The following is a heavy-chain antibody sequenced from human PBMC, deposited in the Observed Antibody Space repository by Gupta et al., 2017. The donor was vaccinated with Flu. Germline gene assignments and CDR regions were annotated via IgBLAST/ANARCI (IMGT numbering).Heavy chain of an antibody. CDR3: ARVLERCGSSDSDFDY. Sequence: AWNWIRQSPSRGLEWLGRTYYRSKWYNDYAVSVKSRITINPDTSKNQFSLQLNSVTPEDTAVYYCARVLERCGSSDSDFDYWGQGTLVTVSS. J-gene: IGHJ4*02. D-gene: IGHD2-2*01. CDR1: A. CDR2: TYYRSKWYN. V-gene: IGHV6-1*01.